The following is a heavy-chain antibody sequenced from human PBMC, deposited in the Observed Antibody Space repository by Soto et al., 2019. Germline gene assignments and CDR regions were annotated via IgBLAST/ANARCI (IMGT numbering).Heavy chain of an antibody. V-gene: IGHV2-5*02. CDR2: IYWDDDK. Sequence: QITLKESGPTLVKPTQTLTLTCTFSGFSLSTSGVGVGWIRQPPGKALEWLALIYWDDDKRYSPSLKSRLTSTKDTSKIQVVLTMSNMDPVDTATGDCALMSSGSSFGYWGQGTLVTVSP. CDR1: GFSLSTSGVG. J-gene: IGHJ4*02. CDR3: ALMSSGSSFGY. D-gene: IGHD6-6*01.